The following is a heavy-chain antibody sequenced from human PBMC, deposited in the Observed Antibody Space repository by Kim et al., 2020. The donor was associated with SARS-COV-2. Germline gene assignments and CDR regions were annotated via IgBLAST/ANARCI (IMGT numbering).Heavy chain of an antibody. V-gene: IGHV3-7*01. J-gene: IGHJ4*02. D-gene: IGHD3-9*01. CDR1: GFTFSSYW. CDR2: IKQDGSEK. CDR3: ARITADYDILTGPEGYYFDY. Sequence: GGSLRLSCAASGFTFSSYWMSWVRQAPGKGLEWVANIKQDGSEKYYVDSVKGRFTISRDNAKNSLYLQMNSLRAEDTAVYYCARITADYDILTGPEGYYFDYWGQGTLVTVSS.